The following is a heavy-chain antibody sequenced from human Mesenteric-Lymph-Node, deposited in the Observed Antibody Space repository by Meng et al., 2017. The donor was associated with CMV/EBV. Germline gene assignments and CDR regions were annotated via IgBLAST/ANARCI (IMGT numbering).Heavy chain of an antibody. V-gene: IGHV6-1*01. CDR2: AYNQSKRYN. CDR1: RDSDTNQGAD. D-gene: IGHD5-24*01. Sequence: RDSDTNQGADCHWIRLSPTRGLKWMRGAYNQSKRYNGCAISMRGRITITPDTSKNQFSLQLNSVSPEDTTVYYCAGDLEDGWLFDSWGQGTMVTVSS. CDR3: AGDLEDGWLFDS. J-gene: IGHJ4*02.